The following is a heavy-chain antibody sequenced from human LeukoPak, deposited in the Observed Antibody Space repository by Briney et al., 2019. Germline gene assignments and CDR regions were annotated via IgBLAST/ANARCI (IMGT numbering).Heavy chain of an antibody. J-gene: IGHJ4*02. CDR2: IYSGGST. CDR3: ANAEDHLSPTDY. CDR1: GFTVSSNY. D-gene: IGHD1-14*01. Sequence: GGSLRLSCAASGFTVSSNYMSWVRQAPGKGLEWVSVIYSGGSTYYADSVKGRFTISRDNSKNTLYLQMNSLRAEDTAVYYCANAEDHLSPTDYWGQGTLVTVSS. V-gene: IGHV3-66*01.